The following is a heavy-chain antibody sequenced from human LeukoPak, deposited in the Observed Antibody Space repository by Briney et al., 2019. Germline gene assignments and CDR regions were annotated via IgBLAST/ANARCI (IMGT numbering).Heavy chain of an antibody. Sequence: SETLSLTCTVSGGSISGYYWSWIRQPPGKGLEWIGYIYYSGSTNYNPSLKSRVTISVDTSKNQFSLKLSSVTAADTAVYYCARERAYYYGSGTPYYYYGMDVWGQGTTVTVSS. CDR2: IYYSGST. V-gene: IGHV4-59*01. J-gene: IGHJ6*02. CDR3: ARERAYYYGSGTPYYYYGMDV. D-gene: IGHD3-10*01. CDR1: GGSISGYY.